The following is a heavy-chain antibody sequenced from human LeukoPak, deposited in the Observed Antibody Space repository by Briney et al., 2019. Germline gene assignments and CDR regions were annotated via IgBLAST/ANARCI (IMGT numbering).Heavy chain of an antibody. J-gene: IGHJ6*02. CDR2: ISSDGGTK. CDR3: ARDVRYGMDV. D-gene: IGHD2-8*01. V-gene: IGHV3-30*03. Sequence: GGSLRLSCTASKFTFSNYGMQWVRQAPGKGLEWVAVISSDGGTKYYADSVKGRFTLSRDNSRNTLDLQMNSLGPEDTAVYYCARDVRYGMDVWGQGTTVTVSS. CDR1: KFTFSNYG.